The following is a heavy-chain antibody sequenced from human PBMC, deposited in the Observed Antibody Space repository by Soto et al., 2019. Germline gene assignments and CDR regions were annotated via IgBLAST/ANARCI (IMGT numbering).Heavy chain of an antibody. CDR1: GGSFSGYY. CDR2: INHSGST. D-gene: IGHD3-10*01. V-gene: IGHV4-34*01. CDR3: ARKRRRGSNFDY. Sequence: QVQLQQWGAGLLKPSETLSLTCAVYGGSFSGYYWSWIRQPPGKGLEWIGEINHSGSTNYNPSLKSRVTISVDTSKNQFSLKLSSVTAADTAVYYCARKRRRGSNFDYWGQGTLVTVSS. J-gene: IGHJ4*02.